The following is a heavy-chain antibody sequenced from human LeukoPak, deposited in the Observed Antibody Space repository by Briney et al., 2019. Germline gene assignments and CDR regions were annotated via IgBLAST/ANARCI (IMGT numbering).Heavy chain of an antibody. CDR2: IWYDGSNK. J-gene: IGHJ4*02. V-gene: IGHV3-33*01. Sequence: GGSLRLSCAASGFTFSSYGMHWVRQAPGKGLEWVAVIWYDGSNKYYADSVKGRFTISRDNSKNTLYLQMNSLRDEDTAVYYCTYYYDSGGYPKTTYDYWGQGTLVTVSS. CDR3: TYYYDSGGYPKTTYDY. CDR1: GFTFSSYG. D-gene: IGHD3-22*01.